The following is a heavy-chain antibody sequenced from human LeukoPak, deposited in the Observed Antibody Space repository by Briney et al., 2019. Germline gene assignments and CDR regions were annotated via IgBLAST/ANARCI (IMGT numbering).Heavy chain of an antibody. CDR3: AREGYVVAERIYYCGMDV. D-gene: IGHD2-15*01. J-gene: IGHJ6*02. CDR1: GGCISSYY. CDR2: IYTSGST. V-gene: IGHV4-4*07. Sequence: PSETLSLTCTVSGGCISSYYWSWIRQPAGKGLEWIGRIYTSGSTNYNPSLKSRVTMSVDTSKNQFSLKLSSVTAADTAVYYCAREGYVVAERIYYCGMDVWGQGTTVTVSS.